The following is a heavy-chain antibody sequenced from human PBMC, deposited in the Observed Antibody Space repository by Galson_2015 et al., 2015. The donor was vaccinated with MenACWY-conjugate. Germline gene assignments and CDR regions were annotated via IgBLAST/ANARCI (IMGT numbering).Heavy chain of an antibody. V-gene: IGHV3-23*01. Sequence: SLRLSCTASGFTFSNYVMNWVRQAPEKGLEWVSAITGSGGSTYYADPLKGRFTISRDNSKNTLYLQMNSLRAEDTAVHYCAKAAYTSSWYQDAFDYWGQGSLVTVSS. D-gene: IGHD6-13*01. J-gene: IGHJ4*02. CDR3: AKAAYTSSWYQDAFDY. CDR1: GFTFSNYV. CDR2: ITGSGGST.